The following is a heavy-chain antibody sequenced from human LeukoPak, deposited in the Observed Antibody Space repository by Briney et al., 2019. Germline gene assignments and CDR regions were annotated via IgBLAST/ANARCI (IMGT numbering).Heavy chain of an antibody. CDR2: IYHSGST. CDR3: ARSILEYSSSYYFDY. D-gene: IGHD6-6*01. CDR1: GGSISNGGYY. Sequence: PSETLSLTCTVSGGSISNGGYYWSWIRQPPGKGLEWIGYIYHSGSTYYNPSLKSRVTISVDRSKNQFSLKLSSVTAADTAVYYCARSILEYSSSYYFDYWGQGTLVTVSS. V-gene: IGHV4-30-2*01. J-gene: IGHJ4*02.